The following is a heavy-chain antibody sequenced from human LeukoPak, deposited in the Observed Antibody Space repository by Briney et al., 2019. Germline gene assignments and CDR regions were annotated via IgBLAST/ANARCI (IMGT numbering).Heavy chain of an antibody. CDR1: GGSISSSSYY. J-gene: IGHJ4*02. V-gene: IGHV4-39*01. Sequence: PSETLSLTCTVSGGSISSSSYYWGWIRQPPGKGLEWIGSIYYSGSTYYNPSLKSRVTISVDTSKNQFSLKLSSVTAADTAVYYCAMRDYFDYWGQGTLVTVSS. CDR2: IYYSGST. CDR3: AMRDYFDY.